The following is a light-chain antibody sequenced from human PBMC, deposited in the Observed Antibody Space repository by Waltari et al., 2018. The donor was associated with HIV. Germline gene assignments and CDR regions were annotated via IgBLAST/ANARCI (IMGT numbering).Light chain of an antibody. Sequence: DIQMTQSPSSLSASVGDTVSITCRASQNINNFLNWSRKRGEVSPDRLIYGASSLQPGVPPRCSGRGSGTNFALTIVVLQPEDFATYFCQESFTSSVTFGQGARLE. J-gene: IGKJ5*01. CDR2: GAS. CDR3: QESFTSSVT. V-gene: IGKV1-39*01. CDR1: QNINNF.